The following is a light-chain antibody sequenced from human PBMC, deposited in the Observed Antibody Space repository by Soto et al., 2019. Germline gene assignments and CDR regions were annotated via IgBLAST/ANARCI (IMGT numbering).Light chain of an antibody. J-gene: IGKJ1*01. CDR2: AAS. Sequence: DIQMTQSPSSLSASVGDRVTITCRASQDISTYLAWYQQKPGKVPKLLIYAASTLQSGDPSRFSGSGSGTEFTLTISSLQPEDVATYYCQKYNSAPWTLDQGTKVEIK. V-gene: IGKV1-27*01. CDR1: QDISTY. CDR3: QKYNSAPWT.